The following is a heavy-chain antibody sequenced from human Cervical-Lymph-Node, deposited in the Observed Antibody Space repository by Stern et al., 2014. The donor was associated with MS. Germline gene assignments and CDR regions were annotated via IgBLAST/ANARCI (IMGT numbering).Heavy chain of an antibody. V-gene: IGHV4-61*02. CDR1: GGSISSGSYY. CDR3: AREPVTYVSIDY. D-gene: IGHD4-17*01. CDR2: IYTSGST. Sequence: QLQLQESGPGLVKPSQTLSLTCTVSGGSISSGSYYWSWIRQPAGKGLEWIGRIYTSGSTNYNPSLKSRVTISVDTSQNQFSLKLSSGTAADTAVYYCAREPVTYVSIDYWGQGTLVTVSS. J-gene: IGHJ4*02.